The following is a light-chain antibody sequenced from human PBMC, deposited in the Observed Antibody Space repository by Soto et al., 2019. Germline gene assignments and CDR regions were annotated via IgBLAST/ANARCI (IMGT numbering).Light chain of an antibody. CDR1: QSVLYTSNNKNY. CDR2: WAS. Sequence: DIVMTQSPDSLAVSLGERATFNCKSSQSVLYTSNNKNYLAWYQQKPGQPPKLLIYWASTRESGVPARFSGSGSGTDFTLTISSLQAEDVAVYYCQQYYTTPLTFGGGTKVEIK. J-gene: IGKJ4*01. CDR3: QQYYTTPLT. V-gene: IGKV4-1*01.